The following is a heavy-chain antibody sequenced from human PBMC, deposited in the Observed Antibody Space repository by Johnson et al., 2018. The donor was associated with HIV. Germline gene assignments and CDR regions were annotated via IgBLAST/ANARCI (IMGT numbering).Heavy chain of an antibody. Sequence: QVQLVESGGGVVQPGRSLRLSCAASGFTFSSYAMHWVRQAPGKGLEWVAVISHDGGLKYYADSVKGRFTISRDNSKNTLYLQMNSLRAEDTAVYYCAREARVSQLRGAFDIWGQGTMVTVSS. CDR1: GFTFSSYA. J-gene: IGHJ3*02. CDR2: ISHDGGLK. D-gene: IGHD5-12*01. CDR3: AREARVSQLRGAFDI. V-gene: IGHV3-30*04.